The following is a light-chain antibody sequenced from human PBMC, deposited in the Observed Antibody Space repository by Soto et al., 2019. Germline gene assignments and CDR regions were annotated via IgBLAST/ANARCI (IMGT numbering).Light chain of an antibody. J-gene: IGLJ1*01. CDR2: NVS. V-gene: IGLV2-14*01. Sequence: SVLPQPASVSVSPGQSITISCTGTSSDVGGYNSVSWYQQHPGKAPKLMIYNVSNRPSGVSNRFSGSKSGNTASLTISGLQAEDEADYYCSSYTSSSTYVFGNGTKVTVL. CDR3: SSYTSSSTYV. CDR1: SSDVGGYNS.